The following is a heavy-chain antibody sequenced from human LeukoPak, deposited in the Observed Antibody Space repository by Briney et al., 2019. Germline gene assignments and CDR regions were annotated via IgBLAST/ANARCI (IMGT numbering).Heavy chain of an antibody. CDR1: GFTFSSYS. J-gene: IGHJ5*02. D-gene: IGHD1-1*01. V-gene: IGHV3-21*01. CDR3: ARVLGSGTMDWFDP. Sequence: GGSLRLSCAASGFTFSSYSMNWVRQAPGKGLEWVSSISSSSSYIYYADSVKGRFTISRDNAKNSLYLQMNSLRAEDTAVYYCARVLGSGTMDWFDPWGQGTLVTVSS. CDR2: ISSSSSYI.